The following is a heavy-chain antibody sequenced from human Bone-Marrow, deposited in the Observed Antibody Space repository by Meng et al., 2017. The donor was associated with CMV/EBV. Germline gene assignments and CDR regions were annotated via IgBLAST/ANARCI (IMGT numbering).Heavy chain of an antibody. CDR2: ISWNSGSI. CDR1: GFTFDDYA. J-gene: IGHJ3*02. CDR3: AREAIFGVVIAGAFDI. V-gene: IGHV3-9*01. Sequence: GGSLRLSCAASGFTFDDYAMHWVRQAPGKGLEWVSGISWNSGSIGYADSVKGRFTISRDNAKNSLYLQMNSLRAEDTALYYCAREAIFGVVIAGAFDIWGQGTMVTVSS. D-gene: IGHD3-3*01.